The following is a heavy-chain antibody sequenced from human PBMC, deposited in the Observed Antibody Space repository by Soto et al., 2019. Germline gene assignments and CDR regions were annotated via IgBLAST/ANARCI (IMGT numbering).Heavy chain of an antibody. Sequence: SETLSLTCAVSGGSISSSNWWSWVRQPPGKGLEWIGEIYHSGSTNYNPSLKSRVTISVDKSKNQFSLKLSSVTAADTAVYYCAQRIGYSSGWLQLNWFDPWGQGTLVTVSS. CDR1: GGSISSSNW. CDR3: AQRIGYSSGWLQLNWFDP. D-gene: IGHD6-19*01. J-gene: IGHJ5*02. CDR2: IYHSGST. V-gene: IGHV4-4*02.